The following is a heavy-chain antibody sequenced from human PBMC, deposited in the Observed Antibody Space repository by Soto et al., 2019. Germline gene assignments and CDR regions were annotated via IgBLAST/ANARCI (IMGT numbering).Heavy chain of an antibody. Sequence: VQLLESGGDLVQPGGSLRLSCAVSEFAFSNYAMSWVRQAPGKGLEWVLGISGSGGSTFYADSVKGRFTISRDNSKNTLFLQMNSLRAEDTDVYYCARHQDSSTWYIYPIDFWGQGTLVTVSS. CDR3: ARHQDSSTWYIYPIDF. CDR1: EFAFSNYA. CDR2: ISGSGGST. V-gene: IGHV3-23*01. D-gene: IGHD6-13*01. J-gene: IGHJ4*02.